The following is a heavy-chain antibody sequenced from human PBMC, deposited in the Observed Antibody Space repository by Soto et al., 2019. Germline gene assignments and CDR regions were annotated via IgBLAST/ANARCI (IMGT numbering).Heavy chain of an antibody. J-gene: IGHJ6*02. D-gene: IGHD6-13*01. CDR2: IYYSGST. V-gene: IGHV4-30-4*01. CDR3: ARDRKLVSKKNYYYYGMDV. CDR1: GGSISSGDYY. Sequence: NPSETLSLTCTVSGGSISSGDYYWSWIRQPPGKGLEWIGYIYYSGSTYYNPSLKSRVTISVDTSKNQFSLKLSSVTAADTAVYYCARDRKLVSKKNYYYYGMDVWGQGTTVTVSS.